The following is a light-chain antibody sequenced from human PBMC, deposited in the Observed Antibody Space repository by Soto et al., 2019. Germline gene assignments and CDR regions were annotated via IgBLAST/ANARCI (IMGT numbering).Light chain of an antibody. Sequence: QSALTQPPSASGSPGQSVTISCTGTSRDVGGYNYVSWYQQHPGKAPKLMIYEVSKRPSGVPYRVSGSKSGNTASLTVSGLQAEDEADYYCSSYAGSNNFVFGPETKLTVL. CDR1: SRDVGGYNY. J-gene: IGLJ1*01. V-gene: IGLV2-8*01. CDR3: SSYAGSNNFV. CDR2: EVS.